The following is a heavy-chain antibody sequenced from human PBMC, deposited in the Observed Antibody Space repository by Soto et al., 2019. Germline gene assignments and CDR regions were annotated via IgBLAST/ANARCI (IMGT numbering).Heavy chain of an antibody. D-gene: IGHD3-22*01. Sequence: SVKVSCKASGGTFSSYAISWVRQAPGQGLEWMGGIIPIFGTANYAQKFQGRVTITADKSTSTAYMELSSLRSADTAVYYCTRDIRLAPACYASIVYYYGYWGPGTLLTVSS. CDR2: IIPIFGTA. CDR1: GGTFSSYA. J-gene: IGHJ4*02. V-gene: IGHV1-69*06. CDR3: TRDIRLAPACYASIVYYYGY.